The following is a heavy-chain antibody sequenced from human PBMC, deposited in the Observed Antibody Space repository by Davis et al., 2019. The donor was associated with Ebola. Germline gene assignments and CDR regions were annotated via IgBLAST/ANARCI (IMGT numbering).Heavy chain of an antibody. CDR2: ISAYNGNT. V-gene: IGHV1-18*01. Sequence: ASVKVSCKASGYTFTSYGISWVRQAPGQGLEWMGWISAYNGNTNYAKKLQGRVTMTTDNSTSTAYMELRSLRSDDTAVYYCARVLLWFGESRPAYYFDYWGQGTLVTVSS. CDR1: GYTFTSYG. CDR3: ARVLLWFGESRPAYYFDY. D-gene: IGHD3-10*01. J-gene: IGHJ4*02.